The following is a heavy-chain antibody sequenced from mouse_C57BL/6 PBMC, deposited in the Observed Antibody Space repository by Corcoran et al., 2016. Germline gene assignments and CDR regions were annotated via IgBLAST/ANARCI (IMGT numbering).Heavy chain of an antibody. CDR3: ARKVDGTYAMDY. J-gene: IGHJ4*01. Sequence: QVQLQQSGAELVKSGASVKISCKASGYAFSSYWMNWVKQRPGKGLEWIGQIYPGDGDTNYNGKFKGKATLTADKSSSTAYMQLSSLTSEDSAVYVCARKVDGTYAMDYWGQGTSVTVSS. CDR2: IYPGDGDT. V-gene: IGHV1-80*01. D-gene: IGHD1-1*01. CDR1: GYAFSSYW.